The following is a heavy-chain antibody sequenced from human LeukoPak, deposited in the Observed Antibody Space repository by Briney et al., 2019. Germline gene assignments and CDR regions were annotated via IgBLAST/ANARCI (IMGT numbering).Heavy chain of an antibody. CDR2: ISYDGSNK. Sequence: PGGSLRLSCAASGFTFTSYAMHWVRQAPGKGLEWVAVISYDGSNKYYADSVKGRFTISRDNSKNTLYRQMNSLRAEDTAVYYCARLGIAVAGDDYWGHGTLVTVSS. J-gene: IGHJ4*01. CDR3: ARLGIAVAGDDY. CDR1: GFTFTSYA. D-gene: IGHD6-19*01. V-gene: IGHV3-30-3*01.